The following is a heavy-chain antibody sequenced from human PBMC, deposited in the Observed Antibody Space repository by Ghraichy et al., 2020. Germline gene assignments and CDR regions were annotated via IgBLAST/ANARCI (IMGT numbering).Heavy chain of an antibody. CDR1: GFTFSAYI. CDR2: ISSSTRTI. D-gene: IGHD2-21*02. Sequence: GGSLRLSCAASGFTFSAYIMNWVRQAPGKGLEWVSYISSSTRTIYYADSVKGRFTISRDNVKNSLYLQMNSLRAEDTAVYYCASGTRHCGGDCPSYFDYWGQGTLVTVSS. CDR3: ASGTRHCGGDCPSYFDY. J-gene: IGHJ4*02. V-gene: IGHV3-48*01.